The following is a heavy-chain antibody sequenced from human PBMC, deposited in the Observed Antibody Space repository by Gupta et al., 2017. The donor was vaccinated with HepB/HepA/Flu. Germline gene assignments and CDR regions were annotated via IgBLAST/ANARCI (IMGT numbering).Heavy chain of an antibody. CDR1: DGTFSSYA. D-gene: IGHD2-2*01. CDR3: AREGVPMGYWYFDL. J-gene: IGHJ2*01. CDR2: IIPILGIA. Sequence: QVQLVQSGAEVKKPGSSVTVSCKASDGTFSSYAITGVQQAPGQGLEWLGRIIPILGIANYAQNFQGRVTITADKSTSTAYMELSSLRSEDTAVYYCAREGVPMGYWYFDLWGRGTLVTVSS. V-gene: IGHV1-69*04.